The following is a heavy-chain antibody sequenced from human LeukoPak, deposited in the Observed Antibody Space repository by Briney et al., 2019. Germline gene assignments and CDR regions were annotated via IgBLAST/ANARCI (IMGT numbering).Heavy chain of an antibody. CDR2: INPGSGDT. Sequence: ASVKVSCKASGYTFTGYYTQWVRQAPGQGLQWMGWINPGSGDTNFAQMFQGRVTMTRDTSISTAYMEPSRLRSDGTAVYYCARGGKSELGTCDHWGQGTLVTVSS. D-gene: IGHD7-27*01. J-gene: IGHJ4*02. CDR1: GYTFTGYY. V-gene: IGHV1-2*02. CDR3: ARGGKSELGTCDH.